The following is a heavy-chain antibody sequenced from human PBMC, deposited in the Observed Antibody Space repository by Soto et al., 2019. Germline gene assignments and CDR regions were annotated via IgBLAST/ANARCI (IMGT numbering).Heavy chain of an antibody. D-gene: IGHD6-19*01. CDR3: ARAIAVAGSNFDY. CDR1: GGSISSSSYY. V-gene: IGHV4-39*01. Sequence: SETRSLTCTVSGGSISSSSYYWGWIRQPPGKGLEWIGSIYYSGSTYYNPSLKSRVTISVDTSKNQFSLKLSSVTAADTAVYYCARAIAVAGSNFDYWGQGTLVTVSS. J-gene: IGHJ4*02. CDR2: IYYSGST.